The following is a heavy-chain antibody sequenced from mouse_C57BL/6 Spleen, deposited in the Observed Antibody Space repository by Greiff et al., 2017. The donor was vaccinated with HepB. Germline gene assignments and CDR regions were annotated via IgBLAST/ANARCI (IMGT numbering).Heavy chain of an antibody. J-gene: IGHJ4*01. CDR2: IDPANGNT. CDR3: ARYYYGSSLYAMDY. Sequence: VHVKQSVAELVRPGASVKLSCTASGFNIKNTYMHWVKQRPEQGLEWIGRIDPANGNTKYAPKFQGKATITADTSSNTAYLQLSSLTSEDTAIYYCARYYYGSSLYAMDYWGQGTSVTVSS. V-gene: IGHV14-3*01. D-gene: IGHD1-1*01. CDR1: GFNIKNTY.